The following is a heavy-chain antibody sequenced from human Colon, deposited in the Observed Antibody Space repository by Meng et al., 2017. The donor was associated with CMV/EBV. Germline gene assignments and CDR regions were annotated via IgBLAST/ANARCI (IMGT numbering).Heavy chain of an antibody. Sequence: GESLKISCAASGLTFNGYGLHWVRQAPGKGLGWVAFIGSDGSITRYADSVKSRLTISRDNSKSTLWLQMHSLRPEDTALYSCAREGYSNIDYCGQGTLVTVSS. J-gene: IGHJ4*02. V-gene: IGHV3-30*02. CDR3: AREGYSNIDY. D-gene: IGHD4-11*01. CDR2: IGSDGSIT. CDR1: GLTFNGYG.